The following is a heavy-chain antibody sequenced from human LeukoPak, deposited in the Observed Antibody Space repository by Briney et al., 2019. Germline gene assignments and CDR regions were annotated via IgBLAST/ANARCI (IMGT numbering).Heavy chain of an antibody. Sequence: GGSLRPSCAASGLTLSGYWMHWVRQAPGKGLVWVSRINGDASSTSYADSVKGRFTISRDNAKSTLYLQMNSLRVEDTAAYYCARARGNTYGYFEYWGQGTLVTVSS. J-gene: IGHJ4*02. CDR2: INGDASST. D-gene: IGHD5-18*01. CDR1: GLTLSGYW. CDR3: ARARGNTYGYFEY. V-gene: IGHV3-74*01.